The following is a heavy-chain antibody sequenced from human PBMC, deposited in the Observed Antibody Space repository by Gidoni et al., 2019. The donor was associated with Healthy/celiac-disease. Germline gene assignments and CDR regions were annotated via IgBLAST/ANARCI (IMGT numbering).Heavy chain of an antibody. CDR1: GYTFTGYY. D-gene: IGHD2-21*02. Sequence: QVQLVQSGAEVKKPGASVKVSCKASGYTFTGYYMHWVRQAPGQGLEWMGWINPNSGGTNYAQKFQGRVPMTRDTSISTAYMELSRLRSDDTAVYYCARDAGHIVVVTAPRAWYFDLWGRGTLVTVSS. CDR2: INPNSGGT. CDR3: ARDAGHIVVVTAPRAWYFDL. V-gene: IGHV1-2*02. J-gene: IGHJ2*01.